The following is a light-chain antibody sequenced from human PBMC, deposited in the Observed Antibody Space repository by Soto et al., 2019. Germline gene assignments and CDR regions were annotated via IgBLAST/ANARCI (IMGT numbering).Light chain of an antibody. Sequence: DIQMAQSPSALSGSVGDRVTMTFRASQTISSWLAWYQLKPGKAPKLLIYATSTLQSGVPSRFSGSGSGTEFTLTISSLQAEDFATYFCQESYTSPAVSFGGGTKVDIK. J-gene: IGKJ4*01. CDR3: QESYTSPAVS. V-gene: IGKV1-39*01. CDR2: ATS. CDR1: QTISSW.